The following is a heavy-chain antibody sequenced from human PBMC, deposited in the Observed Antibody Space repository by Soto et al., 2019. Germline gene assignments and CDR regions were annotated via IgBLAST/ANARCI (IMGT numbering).Heavy chain of an antibody. CDR1: GGTFSSYA. Sequence: QVQLVQSGAEVKKPGSSVKVSCTASGGTFSSYAISWVRQAPGQGLEWMGGIIPIFGTANYAQKFQGRVTITADESTSTAYMELSSLRSEDTAVYYCAREGSYCSGGSCYFFYWGQGTLVTVSS. V-gene: IGHV1-69*01. D-gene: IGHD2-15*01. CDR3: AREGSYCSGGSCYFFY. CDR2: IIPIFGTA. J-gene: IGHJ4*02.